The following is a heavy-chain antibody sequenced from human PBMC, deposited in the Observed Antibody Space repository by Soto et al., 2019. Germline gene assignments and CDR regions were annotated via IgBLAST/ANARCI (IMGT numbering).Heavy chain of an antibody. CDR3: ARKEGLLWFGELFGWFDP. D-gene: IGHD3-10*01. Sequence: ETLSLTCTVSGGSISSSSYYWGWIRQPPGKGLEWIGSIYYSGSTYYNPSLKSRVTISVDTSKNQFSLKLSSVTAADTAVYYCARKEGLLWFGELFGWFDPWGQGTLVTVSS. CDR1: GGSISSSSYY. CDR2: IYYSGST. V-gene: IGHV4-39*01. J-gene: IGHJ5*02.